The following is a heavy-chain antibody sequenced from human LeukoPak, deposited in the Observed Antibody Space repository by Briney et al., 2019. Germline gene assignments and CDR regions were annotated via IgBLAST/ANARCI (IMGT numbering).Heavy chain of an antibody. CDR3: ARDSYSIAAAGISVYFDY. Sequence: PGGSLRLSCAASGFTFSSYSMNWVRQAPGKGLEWVSSISSSSSYIYYADSVKGRFTISRDNAKNSLYLQMNSLRAEDTAVYYCARDSYSIAAAGISVYFDYWGQGTLVTVSS. CDR2: ISSSSSYI. CDR1: GFTFSSYS. D-gene: IGHD6-13*01. J-gene: IGHJ4*02. V-gene: IGHV3-21*01.